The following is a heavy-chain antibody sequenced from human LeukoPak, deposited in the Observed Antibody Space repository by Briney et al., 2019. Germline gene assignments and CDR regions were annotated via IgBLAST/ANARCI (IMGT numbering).Heavy chain of an antibody. CDR2: ISSSGSTI. Sequence: PGGSLRLSCAASGFTFISYEMNWVRQAPGKGLEWVSYISSSGSTIYYADSVKGRFTISRDNSKNSLYLQMNSLRTEDTALYYCAKAQYSGGGFDYWGQGTLVTVSS. J-gene: IGHJ4*02. D-gene: IGHD2-21*01. V-gene: IGHV3-48*03. CDR3: AKAQYSGGGFDY. CDR1: GFTFISYE.